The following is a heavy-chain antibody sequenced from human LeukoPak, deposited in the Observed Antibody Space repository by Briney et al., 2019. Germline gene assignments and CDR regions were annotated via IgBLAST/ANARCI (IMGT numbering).Heavy chain of an antibody. Sequence: GASVKVSCKASGYTFTSYYMHWVRQAPGQGLEWMGIINPSGGSTSYAQKLQGRVTMTRDMSTSTVYMELSSLRSEDTAVYYCAREYPARKDAFDIWGQGTMVTVSS. CDR1: GYTFTSYY. V-gene: IGHV1-46*01. J-gene: IGHJ3*02. CDR3: AREYPARKDAFDI. CDR2: INPSGGST.